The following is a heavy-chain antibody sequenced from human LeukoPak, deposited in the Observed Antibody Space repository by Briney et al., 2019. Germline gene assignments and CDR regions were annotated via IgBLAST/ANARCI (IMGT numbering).Heavy chain of an antibody. CDR3: AKRKGETAMVYFDY. Sequence: GGSLRLSCAASGFTFSTYGMNWVRQAPGKGLEWLSYISSRGGTIYYADSVKGRFTISRDNAKNSLYLQMNSLRAEDTAVYYCAKRKGETAMVYFDYWGQGTLVTVSS. D-gene: IGHD5-18*01. J-gene: IGHJ4*02. CDR2: ISSRGGTI. CDR1: GFTFSTYG. V-gene: IGHV3-48*04.